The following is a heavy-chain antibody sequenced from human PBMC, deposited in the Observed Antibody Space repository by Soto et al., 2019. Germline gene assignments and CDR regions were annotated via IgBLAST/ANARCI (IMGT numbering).Heavy chain of an antibody. D-gene: IGHD3-22*01. CDR3: ARDRRSYFDRSGTFDY. CDR2: MYHSGST. J-gene: IGHJ4*02. CDR1: GYSISGGYH. V-gene: IGHV4-38-2*02. Sequence: SETLSLTCAVSGYSISGGYHWGWIRQPPGKGLEWIGSMYHSGSTYYNASLKSRVTISGDTSKNQFSLKLISVTAADTAVYYCARDRRSYFDRSGTFDYWGQGTLVTVSS.